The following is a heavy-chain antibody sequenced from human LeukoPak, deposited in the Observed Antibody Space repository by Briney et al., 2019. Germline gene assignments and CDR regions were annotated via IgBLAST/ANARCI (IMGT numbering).Heavy chain of an antibody. V-gene: IGHV1-69*05. CDR1: GGTFSSYA. CDR3: ARGGPLAAFDI. Sequence: SVKVSCXASGGTFSSYAISWVRQAPGQGLEWMGRIIPIFGTANYAQKFQGRVTITTDESTSTAYMELSSLRSEDTAVYYCARGGPLAAFDIWGQGTMVTVSS. J-gene: IGHJ3*02. D-gene: IGHD3-10*01. CDR2: IIPIFGTA.